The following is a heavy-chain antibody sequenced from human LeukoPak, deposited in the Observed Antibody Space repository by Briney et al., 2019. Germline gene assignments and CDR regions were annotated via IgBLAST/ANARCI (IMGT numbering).Heavy chain of an antibody. V-gene: IGHV4-61*09. D-gene: IGHD3-10*01. J-gene: IGHJ4*02. CDR1: GGSISSGSYY. Sequence: SQTLSLTCTVSGGSISSGSYYWSWIRQPAGKGLEWIGHMYATGTTNYNPSLKSRVTMSIDTSKNQFSLKVRSVTAADTAVYYCAKVAKYYYGPETYFFFENWGQGTLVTVSS. CDR2: MYATGTT. CDR3: AKVAKYYYGPETYFFFEN.